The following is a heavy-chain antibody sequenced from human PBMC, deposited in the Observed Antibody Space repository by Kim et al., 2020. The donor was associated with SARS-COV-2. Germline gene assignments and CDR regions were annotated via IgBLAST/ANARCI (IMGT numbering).Heavy chain of an antibody. CDR2: SGTT. J-gene: IGHJ5*02. CDR3: ARLYWFDP. Sequence: SGTTTTNPPLKSGVTISVDTSKNQFSLKLSSVTAADTAVYYCARLYWFDPWGQGTLVTVSS. V-gene: IGHV4-39*01.